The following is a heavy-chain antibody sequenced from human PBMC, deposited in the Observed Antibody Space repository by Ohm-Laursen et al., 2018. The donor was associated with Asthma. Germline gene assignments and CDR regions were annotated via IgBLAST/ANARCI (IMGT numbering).Heavy chain of an antibody. CDR2: INPNSGGT. J-gene: IGHJ6*02. Sequence: ASVKVSCKASGYTFTGYYMHWVRQAPGQGLEWMGRINPNSGGTNYAQKFQGRVTMTRDTSISTAYMELSRLRSDDTAVYYCASHFGRSYGMDVWGQGTTVTVSS. CDR3: ASHFGRSYGMDV. V-gene: IGHV1-2*06. CDR1: GYTFTGYY. D-gene: IGHD3/OR15-3a*01.